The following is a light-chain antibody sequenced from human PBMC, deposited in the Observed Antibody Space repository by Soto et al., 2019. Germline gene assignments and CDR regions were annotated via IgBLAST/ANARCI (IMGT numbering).Light chain of an antibody. CDR3: LQHISYPLT. J-gene: IGKJ3*01. V-gene: IGKV1-17*01. CDR1: QGIRTD. CDR2: AAS. Sequence: DIQMTQSPSSLSASVGDRVIITCRASQGIRTDLSWHQQKPGEAPKRLIYAASRLQSGVPSRFRGSGSVTEFTLTISSLQPEDFATYYCLQHISYPLTFGPGTKVEI.